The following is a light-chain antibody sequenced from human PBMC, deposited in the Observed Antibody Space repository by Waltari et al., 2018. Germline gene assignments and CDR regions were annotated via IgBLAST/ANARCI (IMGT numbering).Light chain of an antibody. CDR2: GAS. Sequence: EIVLTQSPGTLSLSPGERATLSCRASQSVCRNSAWYQQKPGQAPRLLIYGASIRATGIADRFSGSGSGTDFTLTISRLEPEDCAVYYCQQYGGSPRTFGQGTKVEIK. CDR3: QQYGGSPRT. J-gene: IGKJ1*01. CDR1: QSVCRN. V-gene: IGKV3-20*01.